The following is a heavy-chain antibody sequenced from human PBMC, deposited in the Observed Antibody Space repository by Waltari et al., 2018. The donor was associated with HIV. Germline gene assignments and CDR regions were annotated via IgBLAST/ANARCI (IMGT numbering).Heavy chain of an antibody. CDR1: EFTLNTHP. D-gene: IGHD3-3*01. J-gene: IGHJ1*01. CDR2: IAAGTGNI. V-gene: IGHV1-3*01. CDR3: ARDVVHYDVSSGYPGYFRN. Sequence: QVQLVQSGAEVKRPGASVTVSCKALEFTLNTHPIQWLRQAPGEALEWLGWIAAGTGNIRYSQTFHDRITITRDTSATTAYIELTNLRLEDTAVYFCARDVVHYDVSSGYPGYFRNWGQGTLVTVSS.